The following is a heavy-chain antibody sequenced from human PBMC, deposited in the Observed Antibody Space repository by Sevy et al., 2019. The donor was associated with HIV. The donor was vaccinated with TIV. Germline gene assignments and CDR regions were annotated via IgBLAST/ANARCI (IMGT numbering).Heavy chain of an antibody. CDR2: ISSSSSYI. CDR3: AREEYYYDSSGYRKTGDAFDI. J-gene: IGHJ3*02. Sequence: GGCLRLSCAASGFTFSSYSMNWVRQAPGKGLEWVSSISSSSSYIYYADSVKGRFTISRDNAKNSLYLQMNSLRAEDTAVYYCAREEYYYDSSGYRKTGDAFDIWGQGTMVTVSS. V-gene: IGHV3-21*01. D-gene: IGHD3-22*01. CDR1: GFTFSSYS.